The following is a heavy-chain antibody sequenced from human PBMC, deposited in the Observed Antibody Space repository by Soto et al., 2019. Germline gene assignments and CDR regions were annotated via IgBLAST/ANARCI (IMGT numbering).Heavy chain of an antibody. CDR2: IDPSDSYT. CDR3: ARPQYPDSTGSYYYGMDV. CDR1: GYSFTSYW. J-gene: IGHJ6*02. Sequence: GESLKISCKGSGYSFTSYWISWVRQMPGKGLEWMGRIDPSDSYTNYSPSFQGHVTISADKSISTAYLQWSSLKASDTAMYYCARPQYPDSTGSYYYGMDVWGQGTTVTVSS. D-gene: IGHD3-22*01. V-gene: IGHV5-10-1*01.